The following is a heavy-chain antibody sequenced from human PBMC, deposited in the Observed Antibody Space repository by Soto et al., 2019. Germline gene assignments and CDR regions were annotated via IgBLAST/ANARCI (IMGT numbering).Heavy chain of an antibody. J-gene: IGHJ5*02. CDR1: GYSIRSGYF. V-gene: IGHV4-38-2*01. Sequence: PSETLSLTCAVSGYSIRSGYFWGWIRQPPGKGLEWIGSMYHSGITYYNLSLKSRVTISVDTSKNQLSLKLSSATAADTAVYYCARQVVVVVAATSDWFDPWGQGTLVTVSS. CDR2: MYHSGIT. CDR3: ARQVVVVVAATSDWFDP. D-gene: IGHD2-15*01.